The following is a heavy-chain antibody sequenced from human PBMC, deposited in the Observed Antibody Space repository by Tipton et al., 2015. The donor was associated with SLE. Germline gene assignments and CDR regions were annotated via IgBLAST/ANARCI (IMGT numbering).Heavy chain of an antibody. Sequence: TLSLTCTVSGGSISSGYYWGWIRQPPGKGLEWIGSIYHSGSTYYNPSLKSRVTISVDKSKNQFSLKLSSVTAADTAVYYCAKGPSFDYWGQGTLVTVSS. CDR1: GGSISSGYY. CDR2: IYHSGST. CDR3: AKGPSFDY. V-gene: IGHV4-38-2*02. J-gene: IGHJ4*02.